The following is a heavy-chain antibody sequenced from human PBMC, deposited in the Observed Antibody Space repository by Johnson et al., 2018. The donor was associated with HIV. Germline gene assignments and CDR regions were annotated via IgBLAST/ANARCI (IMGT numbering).Heavy chain of an antibody. CDR1: GFTFSSYA. J-gene: IGHJ3*02. D-gene: IGHD3-16*02. V-gene: IGHV3-30-3*01. CDR3: ARGPYDYVWGSYRFIGAFDI. CDR2: ISYDGSNK. Sequence: QVQLVESGGGVVQPGRSLRLSCAASGFTFSSYAMHWVRQAPGKGLEWVAVISYDGSNKYYADSVKGRFTISRDNSKNTLYLQMNSLRAEDTAVYYCARGPYDYVWGSYRFIGAFDIWGQGTMVTVSS.